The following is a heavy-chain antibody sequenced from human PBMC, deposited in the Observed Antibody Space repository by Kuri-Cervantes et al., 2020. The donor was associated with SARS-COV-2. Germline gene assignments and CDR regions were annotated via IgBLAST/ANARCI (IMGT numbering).Heavy chain of an antibody. CDR3: ARGLIGLVPAPVLGLGPHYYYFHMDV. D-gene: IGHD2-2*01. V-gene: IGHV4-34*01. CDR2: INHSGGT. Sequence: ESLKISCAVFGGSFSGYQWGWIRQSPGKGLEWIGEINHSGGTNYNSSLKSRVTISVDTSKNQFSLKLTSVTAADTAVYYCARGLIGLVPAPVLGLGPHYYYFHMDVWGQGTTVIVSS. J-gene: IGHJ6*02. CDR1: GGSFSGYQ.